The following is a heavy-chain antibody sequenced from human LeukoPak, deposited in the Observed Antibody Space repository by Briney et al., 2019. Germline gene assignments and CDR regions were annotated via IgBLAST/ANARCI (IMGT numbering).Heavy chain of an antibody. CDR3: WSIIVTTIYDRDY. J-gene: IGHJ4*02. D-gene: IGHD5-12*01. CDR1: GFTFSNAW. V-gene: IGHV3-15*01. CDR2: IKSKTDGGTT. Sequence: PGGSLRLSCAASGFTFSNAWMSWVRQAPGKGLEWVGRIKSKTDGGTTDYAAPVKGRFTISRDDSKNTLFLQMSSLKTEDTAAYYCWSIIVTTIYDRDYWGQGTLVTVSS.